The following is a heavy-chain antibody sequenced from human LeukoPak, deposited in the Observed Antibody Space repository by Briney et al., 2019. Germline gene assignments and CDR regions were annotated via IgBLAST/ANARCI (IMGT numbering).Heavy chain of an antibody. D-gene: IGHD3-3*01. CDR1: GGSISSSSYY. CDR3: ARERRFLEYYYYYYMDV. CDR2: IYYSGST. J-gene: IGHJ6*03. Sequence: PSETLSLTCTVSGGSISSSSYYWGWIRQPPGKGLEWIGSIYYSGSTYYNPSLKSRVTISVDTSKNQFSLKLSSVTAADTAVYYCARERRFLEYYYYYYMDVWGEGTTVTVSS. V-gene: IGHV4-39*07.